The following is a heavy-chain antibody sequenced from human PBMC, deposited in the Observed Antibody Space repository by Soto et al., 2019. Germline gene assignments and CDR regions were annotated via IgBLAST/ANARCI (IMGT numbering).Heavy chain of an antibody. Sequence: GGSLRLSCAASGFTFSSYWMHWVRQAPGKGLVWVSRINSDGSSTSYADSVKGRFTISRDNAKNTLYLQMNSLRAEDTAVYYSARGPTTFFYYYGMDVWGQGTTVAVSS. CDR1: GFTFSSYW. CDR2: INSDGSST. J-gene: IGHJ6*02. V-gene: IGHV3-74*01. D-gene: IGHD3-3*01. CDR3: ARGPTTFFYYYGMDV.